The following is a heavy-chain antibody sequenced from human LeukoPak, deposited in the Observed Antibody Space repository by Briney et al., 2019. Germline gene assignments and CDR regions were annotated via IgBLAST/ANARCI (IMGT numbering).Heavy chain of an antibody. Sequence: GGSLRLSCAASEFIINDYAMHWVRQAPGKGLERVSGISWNSGSIGYGDSVKGRFTISRDNAKNSLYLQMNSLRLEDTALYYCAKDTGYYYDSSGHFDYWGQGTLVTVSS. CDR3: AKDTGYYYDSSGHFDY. J-gene: IGHJ4*02. CDR2: ISWNSGSI. CDR1: EFIINDYA. D-gene: IGHD3-22*01. V-gene: IGHV3-9*01.